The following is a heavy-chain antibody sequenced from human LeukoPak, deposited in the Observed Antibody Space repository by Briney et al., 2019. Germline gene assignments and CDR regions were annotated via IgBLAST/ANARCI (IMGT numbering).Heavy chain of an antibody. CDR3: ARDRKWYGDYAY. V-gene: IGHV4-34*01. Sequence: SETLSLTCAVYGGSFSGYYWRWVRQPPGKGLEWLGEINHSGSTNYNPSLRSRVTISVDTSKNQLYLKLSSVTAADTAVYYSARDRKWYGDYAYWGQGNLVTVSS. D-gene: IGHD4-17*01. CDR2: INHSGST. CDR1: GGSFSGYY. J-gene: IGHJ4*02.